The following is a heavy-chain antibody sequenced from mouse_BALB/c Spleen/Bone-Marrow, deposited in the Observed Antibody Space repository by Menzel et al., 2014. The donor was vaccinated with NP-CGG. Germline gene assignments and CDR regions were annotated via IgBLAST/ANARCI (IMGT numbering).Heavy chain of an antibody. CDR3: ARDSFLITRALNY. D-gene: IGHD2-4*01. CDR1: GFSLTGYG. J-gene: IGHJ4*01. CDR2: IWGDGST. V-gene: IGHV2-6-7*01. Sequence: VQLQQSGPGLVAPSQSLSITCTVSGFSLTGYGVSWVRQPPGKGLEWLGMIWGDGSTDYNSALKSRLSISKDNSESQVFLKVNSLQTEDTARYYCARDSFLITRALNYWGQGTSVTVSS.